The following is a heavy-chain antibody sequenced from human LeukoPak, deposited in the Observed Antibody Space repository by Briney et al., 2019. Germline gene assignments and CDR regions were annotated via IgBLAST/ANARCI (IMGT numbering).Heavy chain of an antibody. J-gene: IGHJ3*01. D-gene: IGHD5-12*01. V-gene: IGHV4-4*08. CDR2: VYSRGSP. Sequence: MASETLSLTCTVSGGSIGTDYWSWIRQPPGRQLEWLGYVYSRGSPTYNPSLQSRVAMPADMSKNQFSLNLNSVTAADTALYYCARHVSWYSGGFELWGRGTMVSVSS. CDR3: ARHVSWYSGGFEL. CDR1: GGSIGTDY.